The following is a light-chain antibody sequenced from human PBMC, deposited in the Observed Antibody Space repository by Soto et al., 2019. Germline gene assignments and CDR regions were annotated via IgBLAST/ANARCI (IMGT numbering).Light chain of an antibody. Sequence: EIVLTQSPATLSLSPGERATLSCRASQSVSSYLAWYQQKPGQAPRLLIYDASNMATGIPARFSGSGSGTDFTLTISSLEPEDFAVYYCQQRSNLPPLTFGGGNKVEIK. J-gene: IGKJ4*01. CDR2: DAS. CDR1: QSVSSY. CDR3: QQRSNLPPLT. V-gene: IGKV3-11*01.